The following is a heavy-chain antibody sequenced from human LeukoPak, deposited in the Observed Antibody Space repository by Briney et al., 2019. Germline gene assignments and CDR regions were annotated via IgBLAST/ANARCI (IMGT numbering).Heavy chain of an antibody. CDR1: GGSISSSSYY. Sequence: KSSETLSLTCTVSGGSISSSSYYWGWIRQPPGKGLEWIGSIYYSGSTYYNPSLKSRVTISVDTSKNQFSLKLSSVTAADTAVYYCASALRIMITFGGVIVRGYFDYWGQGTLVTVSS. J-gene: IGHJ4*02. CDR3: ASALRIMITFGGVIVRGYFDY. D-gene: IGHD3-16*02. CDR2: IYYSGST. V-gene: IGHV4-39*07.